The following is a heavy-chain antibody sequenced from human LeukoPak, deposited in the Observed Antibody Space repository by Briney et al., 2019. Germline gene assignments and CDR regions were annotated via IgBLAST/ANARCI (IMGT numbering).Heavy chain of an antibody. V-gene: IGHV4-59*01. Sequence: TSETLSLTCTVSGGSISSYYWTWIRQPPGKGLEWIGYIYYSGSTNYNPSLKSRVTISVDTSKNQLSLKLSSVTAADTAVYYCAHGYGGLDAFDIWGQGTMVTVSS. D-gene: IGHD5-12*01. J-gene: IGHJ3*02. CDR2: IYYSGST. CDR3: AHGYGGLDAFDI. CDR1: GGSISSYY.